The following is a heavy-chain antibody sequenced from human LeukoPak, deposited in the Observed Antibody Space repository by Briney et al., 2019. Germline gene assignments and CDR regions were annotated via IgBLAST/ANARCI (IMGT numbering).Heavy chain of an antibody. V-gene: IGHV4-59*01. Sequence: SETLSLTCTVSGGSISSYYWSWVRQPPGKGPEWIGFVYYTGSTNYSPSLKSRVTISVDTSKNQFSLKLRSVTAADTAVYYCARGRIDNNYDFWSSGLGDYWGQGTLVTVSS. CDR2: VYYTGST. J-gene: IGHJ4*02. D-gene: IGHD3-3*01. CDR1: GGSISSYY. CDR3: ARGRIDNNYDFWSSGLGDY.